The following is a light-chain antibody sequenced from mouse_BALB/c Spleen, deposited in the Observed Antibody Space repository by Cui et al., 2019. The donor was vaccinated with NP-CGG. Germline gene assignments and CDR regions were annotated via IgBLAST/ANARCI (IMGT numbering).Light chain of an antibody. CDR3: ALWYSNHWV. CDR1: TGAVTTNNY. J-gene: IGLJ1*01. V-gene: IGLV1*01. CDR2: GTN. Sequence: QAVVTQESALTTSPGETVTLTCRSSTGAVTTNNYANWVQEKPDHLFTGLIGGTNNRAPGVPARFSGSLIGDKAAPTITGAQTEDEAMYFCALWYSNHWVFGGGTKLTVL.